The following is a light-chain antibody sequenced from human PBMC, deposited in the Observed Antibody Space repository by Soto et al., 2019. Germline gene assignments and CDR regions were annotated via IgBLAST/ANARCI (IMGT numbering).Light chain of an antibody. V-gene: IGKV1-8*01. Sequence: IRMTQSPSSLSASTGDRVTITCRASQGISSYLAWYQQKPGKAPKLLIYAASTLQSGVPSRFSGSGSGTDFTLTISCLQSEDFATYYCQQYYSYPPTFGQGTKVEIK. J-gene: IGKJ1*01. CDR1: QGISSY. CDR3: QQYYSYPPT. CDR2: AAS.